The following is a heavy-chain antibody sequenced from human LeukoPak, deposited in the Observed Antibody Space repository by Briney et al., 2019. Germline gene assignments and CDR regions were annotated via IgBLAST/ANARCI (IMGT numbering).Heavy chain of an antibody. CDR1: GFTFSSYS. J-gene: IGHJ3*02. CDR2: ISSSSTI. V-gene: IGHV3-48*01. CDR3: VKNRKPYYYDILTDYPYVFDI. Sequence: GGSLRLSCAASGFTFSSYSMNWVCQAPGKGLEWVSYISSSSTIYYADSVKGRFTISRDNSKDTLHLQMDSLRPDDTAVYYCVKNRKPYYYDILTDYPYVFDIWGQGTMVIVSS. D-gene: IGHD3-9*01.